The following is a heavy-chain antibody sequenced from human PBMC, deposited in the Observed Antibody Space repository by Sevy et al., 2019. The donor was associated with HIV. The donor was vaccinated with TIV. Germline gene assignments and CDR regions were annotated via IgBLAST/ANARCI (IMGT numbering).Heavy chain of an antibody. D-gene: IGHD3-3*01. Sequence: SETLSLTCAVSGGSISSGGYSWSWIRQPPGKGLEWIGYIYHSGSTYYNPPLKSRVTISVDRSKNQFSLKLSSVTAADTAVYYCARALYDFWSGYYQPTFDYWGQGTLVTVSS. J-gene: IGHJ4*02. CDR3: ARALYDFWSGYYQPTFDY. V-gene: IGHV4-30-2*01. CDR1: GGSISSGGYS. CDR2: IYHSGST.